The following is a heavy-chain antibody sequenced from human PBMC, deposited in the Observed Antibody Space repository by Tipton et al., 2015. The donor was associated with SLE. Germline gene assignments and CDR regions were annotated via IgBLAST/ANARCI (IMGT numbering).Heavy chain of an antibody. V-gene: IGHV3-21*01. CDR1: GFTFSSYS. J-gene: IGHJ4*02. CDR3: ARVPYGDYAGDY. D-gene: IGHD4-17*01. CDR2: ISSSSSYI. Sequence: GSLRLSCAASGFTFSSYSMNWVRQAPGKGLEWVSSISSSSSYIYYADSVKGRFTISRDNAKNSLYLQMNSLRAEDTAVYYCARVPYGDYAGDYWGQGTLVTVSS.